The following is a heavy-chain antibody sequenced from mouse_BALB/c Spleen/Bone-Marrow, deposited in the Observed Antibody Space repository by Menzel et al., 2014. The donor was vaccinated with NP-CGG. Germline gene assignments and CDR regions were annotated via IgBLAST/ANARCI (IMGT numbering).Heavy chain of an antibody. V-gene: IGHV1-9*01. D-gene: IGHD2-14*01. J-gene: IGHJ1*01. CDR2: ILPGSGST. CDR3: ARGEVRGGYWYFDV. Sequence: QVQLKQSGAELMKPGASVKISCKATGYTFSSYWIEWVKQRPGHGLEWIGEILPGSGSTNYNGKFKGKATFTADTSCNTDYMQRSSLTSEDSAVYYCARGEVRGGYWYFDVWGAGTTVTVSS. CDR1: GYTFSSYW.